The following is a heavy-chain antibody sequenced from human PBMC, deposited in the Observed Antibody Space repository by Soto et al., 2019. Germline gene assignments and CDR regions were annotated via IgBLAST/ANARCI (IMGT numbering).Heavy chain of an antibody. D-gene: IGHD2-2*01. Sequence: PGGSLRLSCAASGFTLSAYWMSWVRQAPGKGLEWLANIKQDGSEEYYVDSVKDRFTVSRDNAENSAHLLIDSLRVEDSAGYYCARKKAGPPLHYCTSTSCQASFDLCGQVTTVTV. CDR2: IKQDGSEE. CDR1: GFTLSAYW. CDR3: ARKKAGPPLHYCTSTSCQASFDL. J-gene: IGHJ3*01. V-gene: IGHV3-7*03.